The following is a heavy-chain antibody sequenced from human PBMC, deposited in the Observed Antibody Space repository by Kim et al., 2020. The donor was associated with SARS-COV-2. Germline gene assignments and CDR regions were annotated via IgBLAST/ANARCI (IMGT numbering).Heavy chain of an antibody. CDR1: GGSISSSSYY. CDR2: IYYSGST. J-gene: IGHJ5*02. D-gene: IGHD4-17*01. Sequence: SETLSLTCTVSGGSISSSSYYWGWIRQPPGKGLEWIGSIYYSGSTYYNPSLKSRVTISVDTSKNQFSLKLSSVTAADTAVYYCARHEDYGVGNWFDPLGQGTLVTVSS. CDR3: ARHEDYGVGNWFDP. V-gene: IGHV4-39*01.